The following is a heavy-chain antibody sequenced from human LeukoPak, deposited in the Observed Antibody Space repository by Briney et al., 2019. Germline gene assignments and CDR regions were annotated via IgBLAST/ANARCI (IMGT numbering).Heavy chain of an antibody. CDR1: GFTFDDYA. J-gene: IGHJ4*02. D-gene: IGHD3-22*01. CDR2: ISWNSGSI. Sequence: GGSLRLSCAASGFTFDDYAMNWVRQAPGKGLEWVSDISWNSGSIGYADSVKGRFTISRDNAKNSLYLQMNSLRAEDTALYYCAKDFAPYYDSSGYYDYWGQGTLVTVSS. V-gene: IGHV3-9*01. CDR3: AKDFAPYYDSSGYYDY.